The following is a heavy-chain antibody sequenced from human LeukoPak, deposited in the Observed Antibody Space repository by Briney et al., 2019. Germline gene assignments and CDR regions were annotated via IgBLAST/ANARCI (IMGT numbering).Heavy chain of an antibody. CDR2: IYYSGST. J-gene: IGHJ5*02. Sequence: SETLSLTCTVSGGSISSYYWSWIRQPPGGGLEWIGYIYYSGSTNYNPSLKSRFTISVDTSKNQFSLKLSSVTAADTAVYYYARFCNYYDSSGYYYGFDPWGQGTLVTVSS. V-gene: IGHV4-59*01. D-gene: IGHD3-22*01. CDR1: GGSISSYY. CDR3: ARFCNYYDSSGYYYGFDP.